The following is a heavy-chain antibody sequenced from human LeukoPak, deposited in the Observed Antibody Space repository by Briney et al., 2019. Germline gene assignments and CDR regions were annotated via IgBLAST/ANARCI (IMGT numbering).Heavy chain of an antibody. CDR3: ASLTYYYDSSGYYYLDYFDY. Sequence: PSETLSLTGAVYGGSFSGYYWSWIRQPPGKGLEWIGEINHSGSTNYNPSLKSRVTISVDTSKNQFSLKLSSVTAADTAVYYCASLTYYYDSSGYYYLDYFDYWGQGTLVTVSS. J-gene: IGHJ4*02. CDR2: INHSGST. V-gene: IGHV4-34*01. D-gene: IGHD3-22*01. CDR1: GGSFSGYY.